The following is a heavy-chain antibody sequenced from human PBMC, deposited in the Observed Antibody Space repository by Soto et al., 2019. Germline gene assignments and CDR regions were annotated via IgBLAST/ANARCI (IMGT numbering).Heavy chain of an antibody. Sequence: SVKVSCKASGGTFNKYAIDWVRQAPGQGLEWMGGIIPLFGTANYAQKFQGRVTITADEATSTAYMELSSLRSEDTAVYYCARQFDYDTSGYYYAYWGQGTLVTVSS. J-gene: IGHJ4*02. CDR3: ARQFDYDTSGYYYAY. V-gene: IGHV1-69*13. CDR1: GGTFNKYA. CDR2: IIPLFGTA. D-gene: IGHD3-22*01.